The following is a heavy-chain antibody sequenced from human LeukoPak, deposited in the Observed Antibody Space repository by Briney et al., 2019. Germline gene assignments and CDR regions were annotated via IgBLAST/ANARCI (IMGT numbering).Heavy chain of an antibody. D-gene: IGHD3-9*01. CDR2: IYYSGST. CDR1: GGSISSSSYF. CDR3: ARLHETGLLFDY. J-gene: IGHJ4*02. Sequence: PSETLSLTCNVSGGSISSSSYFWGWIRQPPGKGLEWIGSIYYSGSTYYNPSLKSRVTMSLDTSKNQLSLKLRSVTAADTAVYYCARLHETGLLFDYWGQGTLVTVSS. V-gene: IGHV4-39*07.